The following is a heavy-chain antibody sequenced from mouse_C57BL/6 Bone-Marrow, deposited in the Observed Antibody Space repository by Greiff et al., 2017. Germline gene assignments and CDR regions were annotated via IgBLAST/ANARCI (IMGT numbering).Heavy chain of an antibody. J-gene: IGHJ2*01. Sequence: QVQLKESGPELVKPGASVKISCKASGYAFSSSWMNWVKQRPGKGLEWIGRIYPGDGDTNYNGKFKGKATLTADKSSSTAYMQLSSLTSEDSAVYFCARGANWGRWYFDYWGQGTTLTVSS. D-gene: IGHD4-1*01. CDR3: ARGANWGRWYFDY. CDR2: IYPGDGDT. CDR1: GYAFSSSW. V-gene: IGHV1-82*01.